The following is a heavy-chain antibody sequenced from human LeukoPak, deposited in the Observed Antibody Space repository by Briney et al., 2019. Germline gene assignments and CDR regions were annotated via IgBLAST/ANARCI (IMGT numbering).Heavy chain of an antibody. D-gene: IGHD3/OR15-3a*01. CDR2: VYYSGSA. V-gene: IGHV4-39*01. Sequence: SETLSLTCTVSGGSISNSTYYWGWIRQPPGKGLEWVGTVYYSGSAYYNPSLKSRVTISVDTSKNQFSLRLRSVTAADTAVYYCARRIFGLYYFDYWGQGSLVTVSS. CDR1: GGSISNSTYY. J-gene: IGHJ4*02. CDR3: ARRIFGLYYFDY.